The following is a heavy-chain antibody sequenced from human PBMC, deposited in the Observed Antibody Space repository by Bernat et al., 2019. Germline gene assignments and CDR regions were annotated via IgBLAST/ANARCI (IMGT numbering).Heavy chain of an antibody. D-gene: IGHD4-11*01. V-gene: IGHV3-66*02. CDR1: GFTVSSNY. Sequence: EVQLVESGGGLVQPGGSLRLSRAASGFTVSSNYMSWVRQAPGKGLEWVSVIYSGGSTYYADSVKGRFTISRDNSKNTLYLQMNSLRAEDTAVYYCARHSNYGLEFYFDYWGQGTLVTVSS. CDR2: IYSGGST. J-gene: IGHJ4*02. CDR3: ARHSNYGLEFYFDY.